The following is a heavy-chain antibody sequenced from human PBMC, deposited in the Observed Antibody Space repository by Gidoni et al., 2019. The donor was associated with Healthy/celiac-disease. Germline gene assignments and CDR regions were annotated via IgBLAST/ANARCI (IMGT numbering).Heavy chain of an antibody. V-gene: IGHV3-48*03. CDR1: GFTFSSYG. Sequence: EVQLVESGGGLVQPGGSLRLSCAAAGFTFSSYGMNWVRPAPGKGLELVSYISSCGSTLYYADPFKGLFTISRDNAQNSLYLQINHLRAGDTAVYFFARGGLGVRFDPLGQGSLVTVS. J-gene: IGHJ5*02. D-gene: IGHD2-8*01. CDR2: ISSCGSTL. CDR3: ARGGLGVRFDP.